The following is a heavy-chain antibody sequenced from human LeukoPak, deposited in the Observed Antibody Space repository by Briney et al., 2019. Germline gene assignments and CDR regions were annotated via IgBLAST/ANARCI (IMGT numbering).Heavy chain of an antibody. CDR3: ARDPYSGSYGDYYYYYMDV. J-gene: IGHJ6*03. D-gene: IGHD1-26*01. CDR2: ITSSGTYI. V-gene: IGHV3-21*01. Sequence: PGGSLRLSCAASGFDFNNYNMNWVRQAPGKGLEWVSSITSSGTYIYYADSVKGRFTISRDNAKNLLYLQMNSLRPEDTAVYYCARDPYSGSYGDYYYYYMDVWGKGTTVTISS. CDR1: GFDFNNYN.